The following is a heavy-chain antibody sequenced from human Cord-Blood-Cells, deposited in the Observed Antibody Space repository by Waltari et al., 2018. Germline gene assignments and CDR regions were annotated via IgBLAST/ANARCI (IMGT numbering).Heavy chain of an antibody. Sequence: QVQLQQWGAGLLKPSATLSLTCAVYGGSFSGYYWSWIRQPPGKGLEWIGEINHSGSTNYNPSLKSRVTISVDTSKNQFSLKLSSVTAADTAVYYCARVDSSSWLNWFDPWGQGTLVTVSS. CDR3: ARVDSSSWLNWFDP. V-gene: IGHV4-34*01. CDR1: GGSFSGYY. CDR2: INHSGST. J-gene: IGHJ5*02. D-gene: IGHD6-13*01.